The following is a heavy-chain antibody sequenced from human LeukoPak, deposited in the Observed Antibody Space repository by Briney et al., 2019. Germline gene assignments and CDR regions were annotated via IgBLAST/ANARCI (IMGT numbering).Heavy chain of an antibody. D-gene: IGHD3-10*01. Sequence: GGSLRLSCAASGFTFSSYVMTWVRQAPGEGLERVSAISGSGGSTYYADSVKGRFTISRDNPKNTLYLQMNSLTVDDTAIYYCAKGRGSVSPDDHWGRGTLVTVSS. J-gene: IGHJ4*02. CDR2: ISGSGGST. V-gene: IGHV3-23*01. CDR1: GFTFSSYV. CDR3: AKGRGSVSPDDH.